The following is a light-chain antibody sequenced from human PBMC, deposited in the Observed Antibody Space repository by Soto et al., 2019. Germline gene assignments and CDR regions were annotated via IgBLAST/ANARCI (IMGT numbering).Light chain of an antibody. V-gene: IGKV4-1*01. CDR1: QSLLHSSDNRNY. J-gene: IGKJ1*01. CDR3: QQYYSTPCT. CDR2: WAS. Sequence: EIVMAQFPETLAVSVGERATIKCRSSQSLLHSSDNRNYLTWYQQKPGQPPKLLIYWASTRHSGVPDRFRGSGYGKNFTLTINSLQAEDVAVYYCQQYYSTPCTFGQGTKVE.